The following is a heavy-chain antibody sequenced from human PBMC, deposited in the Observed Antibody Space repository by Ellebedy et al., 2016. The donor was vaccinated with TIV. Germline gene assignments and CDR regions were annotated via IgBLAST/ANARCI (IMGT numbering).Heavy chain of an antibody. V-gene: IGHV3-9*01. J-gene: IGHJ3*02. CDR1: GFTFDDYA. D-gene: IGHD3-22*01. CDR2: ISWIIGCK. Sequence: SLKLSCAASGFTFDDYAMHWVRQAPGKGLEWVSGISWIIGCKGYADSVKCRFTISRDNAKNSLYLQMKSLRGEDTALYYWATLNGGDSSGYSSDAFDIWGQGTMVTVSS. CDR3: ATLNGGDSSGYSSDAFDI.